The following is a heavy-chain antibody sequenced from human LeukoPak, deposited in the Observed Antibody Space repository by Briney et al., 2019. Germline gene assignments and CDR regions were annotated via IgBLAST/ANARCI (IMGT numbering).Heavy chain of an antibody. V-gene: IGHV3-23*01. D-gene: IGHD3-3*01. J-gene: IGHJ6*03. CDR1: GFTFGSYA. CDR3: ARCGYDFWSGYYTGDRERYYYMDV. CDR2: ISGSGTST. Sequence: GGSLRLSCAASGFTFGSYAMSWVRQAPGKGLEWVSVISGSGTSTYYADSVKGRFTISRDNSKNTLYLQMNSLRAEDTAVYYCARCGYDFWSGYYTGDRERYYYMDVWGKGTTVTVSS.